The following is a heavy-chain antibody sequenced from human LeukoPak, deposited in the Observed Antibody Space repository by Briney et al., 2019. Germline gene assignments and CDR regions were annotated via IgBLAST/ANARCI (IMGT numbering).Heavy chain of an antibody. D-gene: IGHD5-18*01. J-gene: IGHJ4*02. CDR3: ARLVDTAMEGYFDY. Sequence: SETLSLTCAVYGGSFSGYYWSWIRQPPGKGLEWIGSIYYSGSTYYNPSLKSRVTISVDTSKNQFSLKLSSVTAADTAVYYCARLVDTAMEGYFDYWGQGTLVTVSS. CDR2: IYYSGST. V-gene: IGHV4-34*01. CDR1: GGSFSGYY.